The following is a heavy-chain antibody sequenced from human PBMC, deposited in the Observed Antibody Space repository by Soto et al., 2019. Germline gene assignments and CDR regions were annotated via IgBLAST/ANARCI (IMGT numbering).Heavy chain of an antibody. J-gene: IGHJ4*02. CDR1: GFTFSSYA. CDR3: ARTRGSSWYFDY. Sequence: GGSLRLSCAASGFTFSSYAMHWVRQAPGKGLEWVAVISYDGSNKYYADSGKGRFTISRDNSKNTLYLQMNSLRAEDTAVYYCARTRGSSWYFDYWGQGTLVTVSS. D-gene: IGHD6-13*01. CDR2: ISYDGSNK. V-gene: IGHV3-30-3*01.